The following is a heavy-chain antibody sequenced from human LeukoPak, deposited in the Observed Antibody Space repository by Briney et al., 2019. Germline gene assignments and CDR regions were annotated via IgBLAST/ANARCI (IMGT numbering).Heavy chain of an antibody. CDR3: AKGDRGHCTGVKCYPFDY. Sequence: QAGGSLRLSCVASGFTYANYAMNWVRQAPGKRLEWVAGITGTGGRGGIYYADSVKGRFTISRDNSKNTLFLQMSSLRAEDTAVYHCAKGDRGHCTGVKCYPFDYWGQGTVVTVSS. D-gene: IGHD2-8*02. CDR2: ITGTGGRGGI. J-gene: IGHJ4*02. CDR1: GFTYANYA. V-gene: IGHV3-23*01.